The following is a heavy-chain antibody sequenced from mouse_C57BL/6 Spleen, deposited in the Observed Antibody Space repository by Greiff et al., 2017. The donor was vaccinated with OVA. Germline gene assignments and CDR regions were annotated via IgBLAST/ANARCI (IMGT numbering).Heavy chain of an antibody. CDR2: IDPSDSET. D-gene: IGHD2-3*01. Sequence: QVHVKQPGAELVRPGSSVKLSCKASGYTFTSYWMHWVKQRPIQGLEWIGNIDPSDSETHYNQKFKDKATLTVDKSSSTAYMQLSSLTSEDSAVYYCARSRDGSFAYWGQGTLVTVSA. CDR3: ARSRDGSFAY. J-gene: IGHJ3*01. V-gene: IGHV1-52*01. CDR1: GYTFTSYW.